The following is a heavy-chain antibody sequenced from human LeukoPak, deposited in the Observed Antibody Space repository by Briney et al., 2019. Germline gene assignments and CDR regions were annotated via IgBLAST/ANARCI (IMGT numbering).Heavy chain of an antibody. Sequence: PSGTLSLTCTVSGVSISSYYWSWIRQPPGKGLEWIGYIYYSGSTNYNPSLKSRVTISVDTSKNQFSLKLSSVTAADTAVYYCARDKRYFDWSPYYYYMDVWGKGTTVTVSS. V-gene: IGHV4-59*01. CDR3: ARDKRYFDWSPYYYYMDV. CDR1: GVSISSYY. J-gene: IGHJ6*03. D-gene: IGHD3-9*01. CDR2: IYYSGST.